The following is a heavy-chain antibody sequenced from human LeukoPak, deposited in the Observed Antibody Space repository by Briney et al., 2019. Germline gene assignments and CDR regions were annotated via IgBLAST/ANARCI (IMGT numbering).Heavy chain of an antibody. CDR1: GFTFSSYG. J-gene: IGHJ4*02. CDR3: AKGRGTTVTSAANY. CDR2: ISGTNDNT. V-gene: IGHV3-23*01. D-gene: IGHD4-17*01. Sequence: GGSLRLSCAASGFTFSSYGMHWVRQAPGKGLEWVSSISGTNDNTYYADSVKDRFTISRDNSKNTLSLQMNSLRAEDTAVYYCAKGRGTTVTSAANYWGQGTLVTVSS.